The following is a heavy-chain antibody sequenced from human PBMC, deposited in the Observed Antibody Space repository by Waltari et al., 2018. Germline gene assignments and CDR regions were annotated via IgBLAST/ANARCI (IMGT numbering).Heavy chain of an antibody. J-gene: IGHJ6*03. D-gene: IGHD3-10*01. Sequence: VQLQESGPGLVKPSETLSLTCTVSGGSISTYYWSWIRQPAGKGLEWIGRIYAPASTNYPPSLKSRVTMSVDTSKNQFSLKLSSVTAADTAVYYCARLPYNNIYFYYYMDVWGKGTTVTVSS. CDR3: ARLPYNNIYFYYYMDV. CDR1: GGSISTYY. CDR2: IYAPAST. V-gene: IGHV4-4*07.